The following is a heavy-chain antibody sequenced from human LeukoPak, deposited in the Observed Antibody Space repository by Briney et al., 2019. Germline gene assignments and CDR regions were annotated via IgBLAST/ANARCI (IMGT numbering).Heavy chain of an antibody. Sequence: SETLSLTCAVSGGSISSNNWWSWVCQPPGKGLEWIGEIYHSGGTNYNPSLKSRVTISVDTSKNQFSLKLSSVTAADTAVYYCARGTTVVTYFDYWGQGTLVTVSS. V-gene: IGHV4-4*02. CDR2: IYHSGGT. D-gene: IGHD4-23*01. CDR1: GGSISSNNW. CDR3: ARGTTVVTYFDY. J-gene: IGHJ4*02.